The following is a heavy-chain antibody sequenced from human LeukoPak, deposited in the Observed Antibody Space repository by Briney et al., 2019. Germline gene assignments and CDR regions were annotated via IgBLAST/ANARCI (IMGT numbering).Heavy chain of an antibody. Sequence: GGSLRLSCAASGFTFSSYGMHWVRQAPGKGLEWVAVISYDGSNKYYADSVKGRFTISRDNSKNTLYLQMNSLRAEDTAVYYCARDTSFRGQWLLPPPDYWGQGTLVTVSS. CDR3: ARDTSFRGQWLLPPPDY. V-gene: IGHV3-30*19. CDR2: ISYDGSNK. J-gene: IGHJ4*02. CDR1: GFTFSSYG. D-gene: IGHD3-22*01.